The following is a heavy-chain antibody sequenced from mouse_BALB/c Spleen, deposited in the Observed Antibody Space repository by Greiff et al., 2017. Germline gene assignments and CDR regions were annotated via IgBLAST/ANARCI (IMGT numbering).Heavy chain of an antibody. CDR1: GFTFSSFG. J-gene: IGHJ4*01. D-gene: IGHD1-1*01. CDR3: ARSITTVVGDYAMDY. CDR2: ISSGSSTI. V-gene: IGHV5-17*02. Sequence: EVQGVESGGGLVQPGGSRKLSCAASGFTFSSFGMHWVRQAPEKGLEWVAYISSGSSTIYYADTVKGRFTISRDNPKNTLFLQMTSLRSEDTAMYYCARSITTVVGDYAMDYWGQGTSVTVSS.